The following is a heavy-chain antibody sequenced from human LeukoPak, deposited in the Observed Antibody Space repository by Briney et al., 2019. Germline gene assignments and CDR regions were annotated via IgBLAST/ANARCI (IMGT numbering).Heavy chain of an antibody. D-gene: IGHD6-19*01. J-gene: IGHJ4*02. CDR2: ICGSGGCT. V-gene: IGHV3-23*01. Sequence: GGSLRLSCEASGFTFNTYAIYWVRQAPGKGLEWVSGICGSGGCTYYADSVKGRFAISRDNSKNTVYLQMNSLTADDTAVYYCAKTTVGYSSGRYPGWPADCWGQGTLVTVSS. CDR1: GFTFNTYA. CDR3: AKTTVGYSSGRYPGWPADC.